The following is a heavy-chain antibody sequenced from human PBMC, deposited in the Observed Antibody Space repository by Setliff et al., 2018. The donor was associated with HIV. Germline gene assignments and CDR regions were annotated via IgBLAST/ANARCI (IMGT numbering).Heavy chain of an antibody. CDR1: GYSLTSYW. D-gene: IGHD7-27*01. V-gene: IGHV5-51*01. CDR3: ARHEDWGPLDF. CDR2: IYPGDSYT. Sequence: GESLKISCKGSGYSLTSYWIGWVRQMPVKGLEWMGIIYPGDSYTHYSPSFQGHVTISADKSISTVYLLWSSLKASDTAIYYCARHEDWGPLDFWGQGTLVTVSS. J-gene: IGHJ4*02.